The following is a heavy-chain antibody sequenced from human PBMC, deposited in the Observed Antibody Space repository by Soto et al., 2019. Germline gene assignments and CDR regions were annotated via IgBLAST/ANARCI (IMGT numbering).Heavy chain of an antibody. CDR3: ARAVEDIVVVVAATPLDY. D-gene: IGHD2-15*01. Sequence: QVQLVQSGAEVKKPGASVKVSCKASGYTFTSYAMHWVRQAPGQRLEWMGWINAGNGNTKYSQKFQGRVTITRDTSARTAYMELSSLRSEDTAVYYCARAVEDIVVVVAATPLDYWGQGTLVTVSS. CDR2: INAGNGNT. CDR1: GYTFTSYA. V-gene: IGHV1-3*01. J-gene: IGHJ4*02.